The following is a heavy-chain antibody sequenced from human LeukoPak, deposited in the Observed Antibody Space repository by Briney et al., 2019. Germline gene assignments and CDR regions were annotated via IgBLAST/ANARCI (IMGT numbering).Heavy chain of an antibody. CDR2: INHSGST. V-gene: IGHV4-34*01. CDR1: GGSFSGYY. J-gene: IGHJ4*02. D-gene: IGHD5-18*01. CDR3: ARGGIQLWPRGFDY. Sequence: PSETLSLTCAVYGGSFSGYYWNWIRQAPGKGLEWIGEINHSGSTNYNPSLKSRLTMSVDTSKNQFSLKLSSVTAADTAVYYCARGGIQLWPRGFDYWGQGTLVTVSS.